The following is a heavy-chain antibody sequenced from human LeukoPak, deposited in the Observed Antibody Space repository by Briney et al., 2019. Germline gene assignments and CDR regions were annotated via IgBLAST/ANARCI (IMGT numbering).Heavy chain of an antibody. J-gene: IGHJ4*02. D-gene: IGHD2-8*02. CDR2: IKPDGSEK. Sequence: PGGSLRLSCAASGFTFSDYWMTWVRQAPGKGLEWVANIKPDGSEKYYVDSVKGRFTISRDNAKNSLYLQMNSLRVEDTAVYYCSSYSYWWFDLGYWGQGTLVTVSS. V-gene: IGHV3-7*01. CDR1: GFTFSDYW. CDR3: SSYSYWWFDLGY.